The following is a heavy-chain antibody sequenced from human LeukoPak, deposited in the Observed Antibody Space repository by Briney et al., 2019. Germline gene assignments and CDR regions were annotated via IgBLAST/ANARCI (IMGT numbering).Heavy chain of an antibody. CDR1: GGSISSSSYY. CDR2: IYYSGST. V-gene: IGHV4-61*01. J-gene: IGHJ3*02. CDR3: ARSPDYYDSSGLVDAFDI. D-gene: IGHD3-22*01. Sequence: SETLSLTCTVSGGSISSSSYYWSWIRQPPGKGLEWIGYIYYSGSTNYNPSLKSRVTISVDTSKNQFSLKLSSVTAADTAVYYCARSPDYYDSSGLVDAFDIWGQGTMVTVSS.